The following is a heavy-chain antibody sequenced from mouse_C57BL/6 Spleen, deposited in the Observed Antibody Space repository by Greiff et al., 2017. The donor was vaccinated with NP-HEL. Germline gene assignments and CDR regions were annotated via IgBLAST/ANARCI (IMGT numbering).Heavy chain of an antibody. Sequence: VQLQQSGAELARPGASVKLSCKASGYTFTSYGISWVKQRTGQGLEWIGEIYPRSGNTYYNEKFKGKATLTADKSSSTSYMELRSLTSEYSAVYFCAGSSYYAMDYWGQGTSVTVSS. D-gene: IGHD1-1*01. CDR3: AGSSYYAMDY. CDR2: IYPRSGNT. V-gene: IGHV1-81*01. J-gene: IGHJ4*01. CDR1: GYTFTSYG.